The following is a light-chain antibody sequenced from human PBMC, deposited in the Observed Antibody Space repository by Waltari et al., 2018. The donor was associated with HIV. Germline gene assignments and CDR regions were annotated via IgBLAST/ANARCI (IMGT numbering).Light chain of an antibody. CDR1: ALTEQY. CDR2: KNI. CDR3: QSADSSGSFRV. Sequence: SYELTQPPSVSVSPGQTARIVCSGDALTEQYAYWYQQKAGQAPVMGMYKNIQRPSGIPERFSGSSSGTTVTLTISGVQAEDEADYYCQSADSSGSFRVFGGGTKVTVL. J-gene: IGLJ2*01. V-gene: IGLV3-25*03.